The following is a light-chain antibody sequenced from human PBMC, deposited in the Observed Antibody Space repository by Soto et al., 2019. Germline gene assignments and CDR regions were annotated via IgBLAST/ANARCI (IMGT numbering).Light chain of an antibody. CDR1: SSDVGSYNL. V-gene: IGLV2-23*01. J-gene: IGLJ1*01. CDR3: CSYAGSSTYV. Sequence: QSVLTQPASMSGSPGQSITISCTGTSSDVGSYNLVSWYQQHPGKAPKVMIYEGSKRPSGVSNRFSGSKSGNTASLTISGLQAEDEADYYCCSYAGSSTYVCGTGTKLTVL. CDR2: EGS.